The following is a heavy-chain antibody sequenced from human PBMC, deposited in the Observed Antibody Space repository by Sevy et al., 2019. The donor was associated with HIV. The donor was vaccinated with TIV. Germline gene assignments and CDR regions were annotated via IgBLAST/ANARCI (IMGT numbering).Heavy chain of an antibody. Sequence: GGSLRLSCAASGFTLSDYAMHWVRQAPGKGLEYVSGISSHGGYIFYANSVKGRFTISRDTSKNTLYLQMGSLRGEDMAVYYCAREDRAEAVTGGFDYWGLGTLVTVS. J-gene: IGHJ4*02. CDR2: ISSHGGYI. CDR3: AREDRAEAVTGGFDY. CDR1: GFTLSDYA. V-gene: IGHV3-64*01. D-gene: IGHD6-19*01.